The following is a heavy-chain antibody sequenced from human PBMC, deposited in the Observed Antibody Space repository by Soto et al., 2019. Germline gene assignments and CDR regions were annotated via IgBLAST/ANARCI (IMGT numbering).Heavy chain of an antibody. V-gene: IGHV1-69*04. D-gene: IGHD2-2*01. CDR2: IIPILGIA. Sequence: SVKVSCKASGGTFSSYTISWVRQAPGQGLEWMGRIIPILGIANYAQKFQGRVTITADKSTSTAYMELSSLRSEDTAVYYCARDLVVPAAPNDYWGQGTPVTVSS. J-gene: IGHJ4*02. CDR1: GGTFSSYT. CDR3: ARDLVVPAAPNDY.